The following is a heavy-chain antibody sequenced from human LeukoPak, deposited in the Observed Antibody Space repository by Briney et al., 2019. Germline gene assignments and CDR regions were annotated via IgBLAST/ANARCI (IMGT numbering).Heavy chain of an antibody. CDR2: IIPIFGTA. D-gene: IGHD2-2*01. CDR1: GGTFSSYA. J-gene: IGHJ3*02. Sequence: ATVNVSCKASGGTFSSYAISWVRQAPGQGLEWMGRIIPIFGTANYAQKFQGRVTITTDESTSTAYMELSSLRSEDTAVYYCATEAQYLDAFDIWGQGTMVTVSS. CDR3: ATEAQYLDAFDI. V-gene: IGHV1-69*05.